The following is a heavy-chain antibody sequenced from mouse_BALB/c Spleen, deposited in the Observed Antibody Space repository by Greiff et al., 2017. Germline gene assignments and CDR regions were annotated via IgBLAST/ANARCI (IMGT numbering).Heavy chain of an antibody. J-gene: IGHJ3*01. V-gene: IGHV3-6*02. D-gene: IGHD2-3*01. CDR3: ASLYDFMFAY. CDR1: GYSITSGYY. Sequence: EVQLQQSGPGLVKPSQSLSLTCSVTGYSITSGYYWNWIRQFPGNKLEWMGYISYDGSNNYNPSLKNRISITRDTSKNQFFLKLNSVTTEDTATYYCASLYDFMFAYWGQGTLVTVSA. CDR2: ISYDGSN.